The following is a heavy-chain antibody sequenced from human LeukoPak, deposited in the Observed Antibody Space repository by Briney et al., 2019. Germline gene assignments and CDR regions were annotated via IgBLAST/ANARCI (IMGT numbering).Heavy chain of an antibody. J-gene: IGHJ5*02. CDR3: ARLQGRKHDYGDHTWLSWFDP. V-gene: IGHV4-59*01. CDR2: IYYSGST. Sequence: PSETLSLTCTVSGGSISSYYWSWIRQPPGKGLEWIGYIYYSGSTNYNPSLKSRVTISVDTSKNQFSLKLSSVTAADTAVYYCARLQGRKHDYGDHTWLSWFDPWGQGTLATVSS. D-gene: IGHD4-17*01. CDR1: GGSISSYY.